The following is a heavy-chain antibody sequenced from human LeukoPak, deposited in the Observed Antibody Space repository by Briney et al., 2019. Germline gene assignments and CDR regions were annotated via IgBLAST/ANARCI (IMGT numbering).Heavy chain of an antibody. CDR2: INSDGSST. Sequence: GGSLRLSCAASGFTFSSYWMHWVRQAPGKGLVWVSRINSDGSSTSYADSVKGRFTISRDNAKNTLYLQMNSLRAEDTAVYYCARVKSSYGDYELWGQGTLVTVSS. CDR1: GFTFSSYW. V-gene: IGHV3-74*01. J-gene: IGHJ4*02. D-gene: IGHD4-17*01. CDR3: ARVKSSYGDYEL.